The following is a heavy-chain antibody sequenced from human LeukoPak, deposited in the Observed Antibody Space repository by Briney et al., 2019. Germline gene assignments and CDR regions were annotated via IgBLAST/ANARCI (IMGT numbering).Heavy chain of an antibody. J-gene: IGHJ4*02. CDR1: GFTFSGYI. V-gene: IGHV3-48*01. Sequence: GGSLRLSCAASGFTFSGYIMNWVRQAPGKGLEWVSFIGTSGNTIYYADSVKGRFTVSRDNAKNSLYLQMNSLRADDTAVYYCARDQWLDYWGPGTLVTVSS. D-gene: IGHD6-19*01. CDR3: ARDQWLDY. CDR2: IGTSGNTI.